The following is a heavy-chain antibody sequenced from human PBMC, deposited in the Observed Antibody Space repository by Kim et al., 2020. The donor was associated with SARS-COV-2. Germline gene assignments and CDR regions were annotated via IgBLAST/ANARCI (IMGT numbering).Heavy chain of an antibody. Sequence: GGSLRLSCVASGFSFGNFVMHWVRQAPGKGLEWVAVIWYDGKNEDYADSVKGRFTISRDNSKNTVYLQMNRLRAEDTAVYYCTRVGYGWDSRGYYGEYCLDDWGQGCPVTVSS. J-gene: IGHJ4*02. CDR1: GFSFGNFV. CDR3: TRVGYGWDSRGYYGEYCLDD. CDR2: IWYDGKNE. D-gene: IGHD3-22*01. V-gene: IGHV3-33*08.